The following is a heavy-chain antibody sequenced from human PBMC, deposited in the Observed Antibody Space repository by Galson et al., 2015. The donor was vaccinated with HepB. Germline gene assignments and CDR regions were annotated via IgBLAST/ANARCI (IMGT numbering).Heavy chain of an antibody. J-gene: IGHJ4*02. D-gene: IGHD3-22*01. V-gene: IGHV3-33*08. Sequence: SLRLSCAASGFTFSSYGMHWVRQAPGKGLEWVAVIWYDGSNKYYADSVKGRFTISRDNSKNTLNLQMNSLRAEDTAVYYCVITMIVVVITTMFDYWGQGTLVTVSS. CDR3: VITMIVVVITTMFDY. CDR1: GFTFSSYG. CDR2: IWYDGSNK.